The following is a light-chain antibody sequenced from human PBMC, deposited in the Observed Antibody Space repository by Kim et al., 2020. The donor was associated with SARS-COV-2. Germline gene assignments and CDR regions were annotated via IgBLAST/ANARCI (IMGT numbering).Light chain of an antibody. V-gene: IGKV3-15*01. CDR1: QSVSSN. CDR3: QQYSRRPLT. J-gene: IGKJ4*01. Sequence: EIAMTQSPATLSVSPGERATLSCRASQSVSSNLAWYQQKPGQAPRLLIYGASTRATGIPGRFSGSGSGTEFTLTISSLQSEDFAVYYCQQYSRRPLTFGGGTKLEIK. CDR2: GAS.